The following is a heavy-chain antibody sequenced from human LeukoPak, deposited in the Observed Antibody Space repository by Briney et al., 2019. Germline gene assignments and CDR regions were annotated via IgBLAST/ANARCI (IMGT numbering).Heavy chain of an antibody. Sequence: SETLSLTCAVYGGSFSGYYWSWIRQPPGKGLEWIGEINHSGSTNYNPSLKRRVTISVDTSKNQFSLKLSSVTAADTAVYYCARIGRGDGYNSFDYWGQGTLVTVSS. CDR3: ARIGRGDGYNSFDY. J-gene: IGHJ4*02. CDR1: GGSFSGYY. V-gene: IGHV4-34*01. CDR2: INHSGST. D-gene: IGHD5-24*01.